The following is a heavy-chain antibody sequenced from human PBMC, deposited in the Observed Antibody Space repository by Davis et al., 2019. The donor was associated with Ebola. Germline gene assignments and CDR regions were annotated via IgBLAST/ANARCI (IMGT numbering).Heavy chain of an antibody. CDR1: GVSITSYY. V-gene: IGHV4-59*08. CDR3: ARLSSSSGLDY. Sequence: SETLSLTCTVSGVSITSYYLSWVRQPPGKGLEWIGYSHYSGSTNYNPSLKSRVTISVDTSKNQFSLKLSSVTAADTAVYYCARLSSSSGLDYWGQGTLVTVSS. J-gene: IGHJ4*02. CDR2: SHYSGST. D-gene: IGHD6-19*01.